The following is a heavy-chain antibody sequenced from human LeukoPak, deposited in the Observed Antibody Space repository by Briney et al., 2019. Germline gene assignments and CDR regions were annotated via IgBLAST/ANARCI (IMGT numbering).Heavy chain of an antibody. D-gene: IGHD2-15*01. Sequence: PAETLSLTCAVYGGSFSGYYWSWIRQPPGKGLEWIGEINHSGSTNYNPSLKSRVTISVDTSKNQFSLKLSSVTAADTAVYYCARDIVVVVAATVDAFDIWGQATMVTVSS. CDR3: ARDIVVVVAATVDAFDI. CDR1: GGSFSGYY. CDR2: INHSGST. V-gene: IGHV4-34*01. J-gene: IGHJ3*02.